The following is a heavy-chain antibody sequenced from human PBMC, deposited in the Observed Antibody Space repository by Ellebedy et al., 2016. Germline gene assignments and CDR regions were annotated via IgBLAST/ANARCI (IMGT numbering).Heavy chain of an antibody. Sequence: SETLSLTXTVSGGSVGGFTYYWSWIRRHPGKGLEWIGYIYYSGTTYYNPSLRSRVTMSIDASPSQFSLKLDSVTPADTAVYYCARAGGSGSYHRNWLDSWGQGTLVTVSS. CDR3: ARAGGSGSYHRNWLDS. CDR1: GGSVGGFTYY. CDR2: IYYSGTT. J-gene: IGHJ5*01. V-gene: IGHV4-31*03. D-gene: IGHD3-10*01.